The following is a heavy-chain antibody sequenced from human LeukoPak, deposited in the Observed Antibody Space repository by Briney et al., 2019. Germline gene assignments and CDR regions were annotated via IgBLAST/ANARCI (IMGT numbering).Heavy chain of an antibody. CDR1: GFTFSSYA. V-gene: IGHV3-23*01. Sequence: GGSLRLSCAASGFTFSSYAMSWVRQAPGKGLEWVSAISGSGGSTYYADSVKGRFTISRDNSKNTLYLQMNSLRAEDTAVYYCATRYFDWLFPDYWGQGTLVTVSP. CDR3: ATRYFDWLFPDY. D-gene: IGHD3-9*01. CDR2: ISGSGGST. J-gene: IGHJ4*02.